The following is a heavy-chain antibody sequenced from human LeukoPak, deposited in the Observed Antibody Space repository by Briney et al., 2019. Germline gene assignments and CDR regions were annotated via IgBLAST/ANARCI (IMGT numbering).Heavy chain of an antibody. Sequence: PSETLSLTCAVYGGSFSGYYWSWIRQPPGKGLEWIGEINHSGSTNYNPSLKSRVTISVDTSKNQFSLKLSSVTAADTAVYYCARGPYYYDSSGYPEYFQHWGQGTLVTVSS. D-gene: IGHD3-22*01. V-gene: IGHV4-34*01. J-gene: IGHJ1*01. CDR1: GGSFSGYY. CDR2: INHSGST. CDR3: ARGPYYYDSSGYPEYFQH.